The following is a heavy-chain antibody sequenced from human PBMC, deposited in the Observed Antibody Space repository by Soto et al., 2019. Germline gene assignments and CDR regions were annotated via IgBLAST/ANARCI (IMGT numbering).Heavy chain of an antibody. V-gene: IGHV4-38-2*01. CDR2: IYHSGST. CDR1: GYSISSGYY. CDR3: ARGLEDIVVVPAVNWFDP. D-gene: IGHD2-2*01. Sequence: SETLSLTCAVSGYSISSGYYWGWIRQPPGKGLEWIGSIYHSGSTYYNPSLKSRVTISVDTSKNQFSLKLSSVTAADTAVYYCARGLEDIVVVPAVNWFDPWGQGTLVTVSS. J-gene: IGHJ5*02.